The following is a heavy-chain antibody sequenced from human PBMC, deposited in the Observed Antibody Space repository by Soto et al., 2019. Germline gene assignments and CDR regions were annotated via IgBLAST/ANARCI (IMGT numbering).Heavy chain of an antibody. CDR3: VQSRCGGDCLQSYSSHSYYGLDV. J-gene: IGHJ6*02. Sequence: QITLKESGPTLVKPTQTLTLTCTFPGFSFSSIGEGVGWIRQPPGKALEWLALIYWDDDKRYSPSLKSRLTITKHTSTTQVVLTMTTMDPVDTATYYCVQSRCGGDCLQSYSSHSYYGLDVWGQGTTVTVSS. D-gene: IGHD2-21*02. CDR2: IYWDDDK. CDR1: GFSFSSIGEG. V-gene: IGHV2-5*02.